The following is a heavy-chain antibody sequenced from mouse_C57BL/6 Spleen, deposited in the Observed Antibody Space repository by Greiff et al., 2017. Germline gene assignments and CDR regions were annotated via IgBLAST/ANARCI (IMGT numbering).Heavy chain of an antibody. CDR2: IYPSDSDT. Sequence: QVQLQQPGAELVRPGSSVKLSCKASGYTFTSYWMDWVKQRPGQGLEWIGNIYPSDSDTNYNQKFKGKATLTVDKSSSTAYMQLSSLTSEDSAVXDCGRKGLERTGYFDDWGKGTTVTVSA. CDR1: GYTFTSYW. CDR3: GRKGLERTGYFDD. J-gene: IGHJ1*03. D-gene: IGHD2-2*01. V-gene: IGHV1-61*01.